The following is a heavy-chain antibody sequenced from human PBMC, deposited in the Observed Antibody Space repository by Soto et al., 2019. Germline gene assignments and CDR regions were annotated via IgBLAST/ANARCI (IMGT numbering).Heavy chain of an antibody. J-gene: IGHJ4*02. CDR2: IKYDGSEE. Sequence: GGSLRLSCTGSGFTFSDYWMSWARQAPGKGLEWVANIKYDGSEEYYVDSVRGRFTISRDNAMNSLHLQMNSLRADDTAVYYCARFASGKSASTWGQGTLVTVSS. V-gene: IGHV3-7*05. D-gene: IGHD5-12*01. CDR1: GFTFSDYW. CDR3: ARFASGKSAST.